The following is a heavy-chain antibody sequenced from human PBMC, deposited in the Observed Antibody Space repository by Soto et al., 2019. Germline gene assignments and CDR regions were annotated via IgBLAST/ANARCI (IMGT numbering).Heavy chain of an antibody. Sequence: PGGSLRLSCAASGFTVSSNYMSWVRQAPGKGLEWVSGIYSGGSTYYADSVKGRFTISRDNSKNTLYLQMNSLRAEDTAVYYCARDWRGVAATRVYGMDVWGQGTTVTVSS. CDR3: ARDWRGVAATRVYGMDV. J-gene: IGHJ6*02. CDR1: GFTVSSNY. CDR2: IYSGGST. V-gene: IGHV3-53*01. D-gene: IGHD2-15*01.